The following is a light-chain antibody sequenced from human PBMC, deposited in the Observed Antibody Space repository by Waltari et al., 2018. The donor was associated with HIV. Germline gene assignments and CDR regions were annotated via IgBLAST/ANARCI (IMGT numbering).Light chain of an antibody. V-gene: IGKV1-33*01. CDR2: DAS. Sequence: DIQMTQSPSSLSASVGDRVTITCQASQDISNYLNLYQQKPGKAPKLRIYDASNLETGVPSRFSGSGSGTDFTFTISSLQPEDIATYYCQQYDNLPPGTFGGGTKVEIK. CDR1: QDISNY. J-gene: IGKJ4*01. CDR3: QQYDNLPPGT.